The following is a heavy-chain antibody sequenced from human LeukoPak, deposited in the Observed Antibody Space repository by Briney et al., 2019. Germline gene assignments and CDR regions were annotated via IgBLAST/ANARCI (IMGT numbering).Heavy chain of an antibody. D-gene: IGHD4-17*01. Sequence: SVKVSCKASGGTFSSYAICWVRQAPGQGLEWMGGIIPIFGTANYAQKFQGRVTITADESTSTAYMELSSLRSEDTAVYYCARASPHDYGDYALDYWGQGTLVTVSS. CDR1: GGTFSSYA. V-gene: IGHV1-69*13. CDR2: IIPIFGTA. J-gene: IGHJ4*02. CDR3: ARASPHDYGDYALDY.